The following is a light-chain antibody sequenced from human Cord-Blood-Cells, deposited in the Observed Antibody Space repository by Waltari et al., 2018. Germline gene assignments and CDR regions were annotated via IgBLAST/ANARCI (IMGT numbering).Light chain of an antibody. V-gene: IGLV2-14*01. J-gene: IGLJ1*01. Sequence: QSALTQPASVPGYPGQSVTISCTGTSSAVGGSNYVSWYQQNPGKAPKLTIYDVSNRPSGVSNRFSGSKSANTASLTISGLQAEDEADYYCSSYTSSSTLVFGTGTKVTVL. CDR3: SSYTSSSTLV. CDR2: DVS. CDR1: SSAVGGSNY.